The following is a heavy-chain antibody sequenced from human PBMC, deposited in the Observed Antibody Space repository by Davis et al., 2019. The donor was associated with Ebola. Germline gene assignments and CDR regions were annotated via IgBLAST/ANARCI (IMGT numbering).Heavy chain of an antibody. CDR3: ANFGYDFWRTTYYYYGMDV. CDR2: ISGDGGST. Sequence: GESLKISCAASGFTFDDYAMHWARQAPGKGLEWVSLISGDGGSTYYADSVKGRFTISRDNSKNSLYLQMNSLRTEDTALYYCANFGYDFWRTTYYYYGMDVWGQGTTVTVSS. V-gene: IGHV3-43*02. J-gene: IGHJ6*02. D-gene: IGHD3-3*01. CDR1: GFTFDDYA.